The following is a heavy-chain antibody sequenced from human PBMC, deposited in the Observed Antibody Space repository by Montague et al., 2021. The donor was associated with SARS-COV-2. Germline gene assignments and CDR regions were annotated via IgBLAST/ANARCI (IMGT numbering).Heavy chain of an antibody. J-gene: IGHJ4*02. CDR3: ARATSGWFIY. Sequence: SETLSLTCSVSGGSFSSTSFFWAWIRQPPGKGLEWVGSMYSSGTTYYNPSLKSRVTISGDTSRNQLSVRLSSVTAADTAVYYCARATSGWFIYWGQGTLVTVSS. CDR2: MYSSGTT. D-gene: IGHD6-19*01. V-gene: IGHV4-39*01. CDR1: GGSFSSTSFF.